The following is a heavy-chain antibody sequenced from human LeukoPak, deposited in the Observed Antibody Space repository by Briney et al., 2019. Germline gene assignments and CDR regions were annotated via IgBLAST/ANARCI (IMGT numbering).Heavy chain of an antibody. Sequence: GWSLRLSCAASGFTFSSFAMTWVRQAPGKGLEWVSSITGSHGRTYTTDSVKGRFTISRDNSQDTLYLQMNSLRAEDTAVYYCTKDPNGAYIGAFDPWGQGTLVTVSS. CDR2: ITGSHGRT. D-gene: IGHD4-17*01. CDR3: TKDPNGAYIGAFDP. V-gene: IGHV3-23*01. J-gene: IGHJ5*02. CDR1: GFTFSSFA.